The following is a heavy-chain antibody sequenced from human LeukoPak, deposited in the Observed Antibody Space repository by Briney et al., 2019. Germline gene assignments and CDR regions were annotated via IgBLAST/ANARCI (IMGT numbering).Heavy chain of an antibody. CDR3: ARGLFLSGYLDAFDI. CDR2: IYSDGRT. Sequence: PGGSLRLSCAASGFTVSNKYMTWVRQAPGKGLEGVSLIYSDGRTYFSDSVKGRCTLSRDNYKDTLYLQMNSLRVEDTAVYYCARGLFLSGYLDAFDIWGQGTVVTVSS. CDR1: GFTVSNKY. V-gene: IGHV3-53*01. J-gene: IGHJ3*02. D-gene: IGHD3-22*01.